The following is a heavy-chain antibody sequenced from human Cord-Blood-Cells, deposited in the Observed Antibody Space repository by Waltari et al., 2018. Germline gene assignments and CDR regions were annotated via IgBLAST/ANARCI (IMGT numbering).Heavy chain of an antibody. CDR3: AGGYRRWWYFDL. V-gene: IGHV3-33*01. CDR1: GSTFSSSA. Sequence: QVQLVESGGGMVQPGRPLILTSAASGSTFSSSALHWVPQATGKGLEWRAVKWYEGSNKYSANPVKGPLTISRDNSKNTLCLKMNSLRANDTAVYYCAGGYRRWWYFDLWGRGTLVSLSS. CDR2: KWYEGSNK. D-gene: IGHD6-13*01. J-gene: IGHJ2*01.